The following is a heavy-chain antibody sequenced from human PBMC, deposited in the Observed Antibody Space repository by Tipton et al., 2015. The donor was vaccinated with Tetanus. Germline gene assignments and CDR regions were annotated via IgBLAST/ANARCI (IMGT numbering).Heavy chain of an antibody. Sequence: TLSLTCTVSGGSISSYYWSWIRQPPGKGLEWIGYISYNGSTKYNPSLESRVTLSVDTSKNLLSLNLTSVTAADTAVYFCARVEITTEWFDPWGPGTLVTVSS. CDR1: GGSISSYY. D-gene: IGHD1-1*01. J-gene: IGHJ5*02. CDR3: ARVEITTEWFDP. V-gene: IGHV4-59*01. CDR2: ISYNGST.